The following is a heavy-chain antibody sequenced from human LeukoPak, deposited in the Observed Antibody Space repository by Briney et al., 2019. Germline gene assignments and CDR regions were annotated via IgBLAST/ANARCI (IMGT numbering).Heavy chain of an antibody. CDR1: GFTFSSYA. D-gene: IGHD5-12*01. Sequence: GSLRLSCAASGFTFSSYAMSWIRQPPGKGLEWIGEINRSGNTSYNPSLKSRVTISVDASKTQFSLKLISVTAADTAVYYCGRGRYSGYDWGYYYMDVWGKGTTVTVSS. CDR3: GRGRYSGYDWGYYYMDV. CDR2: INRSGNT. V-gene: IGHV4-34*01. J-gene: IGHJ6*03.